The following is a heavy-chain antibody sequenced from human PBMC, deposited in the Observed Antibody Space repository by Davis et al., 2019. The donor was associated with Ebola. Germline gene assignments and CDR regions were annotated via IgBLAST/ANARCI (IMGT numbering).Heavy chain of an antibody. CDR2: IHYLGNT. D-gene: IGHD4-17*01. CDR1: GGSINNYF. Sequence: MPSETLSLTCPVSGGSINNYFWSWIRQPPGKGLEWIGNIHYLGNTNYNPSLKSRVTMPVDTSKNQFSLKLSSVTAADPAVYYCARGNYGDYIVLYYYNMDVWGQGTTVTVSS. J-gene: IGHJ6*02. V-gene: IGHV4-59*01. CDR3: ARGNYGDYIVLYYYNMDV.